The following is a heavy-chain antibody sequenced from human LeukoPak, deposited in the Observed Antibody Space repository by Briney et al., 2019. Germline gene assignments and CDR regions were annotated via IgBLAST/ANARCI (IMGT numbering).Heavy chain of an antibody. CDR3: ARSATVTTGYFDY. Sequence: SETLSLTCSVSGGSISSSGHYWGWIRQSPEKGLDWIGSIYSNGHTYYNPSVKSRVTISVDTSKNQFSLKLTSVTAAETAVYYCARSATVTTGYFDYWGQGALVTVSS. J-gene: IGHJ4*02. D-gene: IGHD4-17*01. V-gene: IGHV4-39*07. CDR1: GGSISSSGHY. CDR2: IYSNGHT.